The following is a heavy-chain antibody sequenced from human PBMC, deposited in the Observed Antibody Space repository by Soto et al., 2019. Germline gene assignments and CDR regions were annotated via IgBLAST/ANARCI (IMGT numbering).Heavy chain of an antibody. CDR1: GFTFSSYG. Sequence: QVQLVESGGGVVQPGRSVRLSCAASGFTFSSYGMHWVRQAPGKGLEWVAVISYDGSNKYYADSVKGRFTISRDNSKNTLYLQMNSLRAEDTAVYYCAKDRGTVVVVAALLGAFDIWGQGTMVTVSS. V-gene: IGHV3-30*18. J-gene: IGHJ3*02. CDR3: AKDRGTVVVVAALLGAFDI. CDR2: ISYDGSNK. D-gene: IGHD2-15*01.